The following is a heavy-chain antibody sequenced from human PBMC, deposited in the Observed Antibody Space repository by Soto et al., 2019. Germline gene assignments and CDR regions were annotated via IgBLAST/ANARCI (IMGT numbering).Heavy chain of an antibody. J-gene: IGHJ4*02. Sequence: QVQLVQSGAEVKKLGASVKVSCKASGYTFTAYYIHWVRQAPGQGLEGGGWINPTSGDTNYAERFQGWVTMTGDTSVSTAYMDLTRLRSDDTAVYYCARGGYTYGYGLDYWGQGTLVTVSS. CDR3: ARGGYTYGYGLDY. V-gene: IGHV1-2*04. CDR2: INPTSGDT. D-gene: IGHD5-18*01. CDR1: GYTFTAYY.